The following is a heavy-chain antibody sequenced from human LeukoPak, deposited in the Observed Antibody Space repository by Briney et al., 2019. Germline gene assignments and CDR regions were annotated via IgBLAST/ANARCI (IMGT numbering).Heavy chain of an antibody. CDR2: IRSKAYGGTT. D-gene: IGHD3-9*01. V-gene: IGHV3-49*04. Sequence: GGSLRLSCAASGFTFSSYWMSWVRQAPGKGLEWVGFIRSKAYGGTTEYAASVKGRFTISRDDSKSIAYLQMNSLKTEDTAVYYCTRDSPDLRYFDWLLNYYYYYYGMDVWGQGTTVTVSS. J-gene: IGHJ6*02. CDR3: TRDSPDLRYFDWLLNYYYYYYGMDV. CDR1: GFTFSSYW.